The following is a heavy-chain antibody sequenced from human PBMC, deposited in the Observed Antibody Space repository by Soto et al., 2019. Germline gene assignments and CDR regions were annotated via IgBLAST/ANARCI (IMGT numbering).Heavy chain of an antibody. J-gene: IGHJ4*02. D-gene: IGHD6-19*01. V-gene: IGHV3-33*01. CDR2: IWYDGSNK. Sequence: QVQLVESGGGVVQPGRSLRLSCAASGFTFSSYGMHWVRQAPGKGLEWVAVIWYDGSNKYYADSVKGRFTISRDNSKNTLYLQMNSLRAEDTAVYYCARTHSSGLYFDYWGQGTLVSVSS. CDR1: GFTFSSYG. CDR3: ARTHSSGLYFDY.